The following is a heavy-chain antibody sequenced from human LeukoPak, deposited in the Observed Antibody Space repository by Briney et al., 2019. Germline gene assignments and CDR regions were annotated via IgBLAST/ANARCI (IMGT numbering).Heavy chain of an antibody. Sequence: PSETLSLTCSVSGDSVSTYYWSWIRQPPGKGLEWIGYLYNSGSTMYNPSLRSRVTISVDTPQNQFSLKLSSVTAADTAVYYCARHVRFGEFGVWGQGTLVTVSS. CDR3: ARHVRFGEFGV. V-gene: IGHV4-59*08. CDR2: LYNSGST. D-gene: IGHD3-10*01. CDR1: GDSVSTYY. J-gene: IGHJ4*02.